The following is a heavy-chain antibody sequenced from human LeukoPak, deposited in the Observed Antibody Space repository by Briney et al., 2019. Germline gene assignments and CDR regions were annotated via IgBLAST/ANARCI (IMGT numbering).Heavy chain of an antibody. V-gene: IGHV4-34*01. J-gene: IGHJ4*02. CDR1: GGSFSGYY. Sequence: PSETLSLTCAVYGGSFSGYYWSWIRQPPGKGLEWIGEINHSGSTNYNPSLKSRVTISVDTSKNQFSLKLSSVTAADTAVYSCARGHSSVVTAIPYYFDYWGQGTLVTVSS. CDR2: INHSGST. CDR3: ARGHSSVVTAIPYYFDY. D-gene: IGHD2-21*02.